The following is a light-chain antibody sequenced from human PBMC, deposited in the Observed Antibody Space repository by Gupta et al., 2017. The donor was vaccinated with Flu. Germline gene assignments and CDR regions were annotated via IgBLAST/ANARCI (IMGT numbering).Light chain of an antibody. CDR2: AAS. CDR3: QQYDDRPLT. Sequence: IQLTQSPPCLSVSVGDRVTITCRASQSVKTYLNWYQQKVGKAPKLLIYAASSLQSGIPSRFSGSGSGTDFTLTMSSLQPEDFATYYCQQYDDRPLTFAGETRVEIK. CDR1: QSVKTY. J-gene: IGKJ4*01. V-gene: IGKV1-39*01.